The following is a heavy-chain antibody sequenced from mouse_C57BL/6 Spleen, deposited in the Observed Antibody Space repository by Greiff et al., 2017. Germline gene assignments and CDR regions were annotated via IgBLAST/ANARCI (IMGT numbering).Heavy chain of an antibody. V-gene: IGHV1-59*01. J-gene: IGHJ2*01. CDR1: GYTFTSYW. Sequence: QVQLQQPGAELVRPGTSVKLSCKASGYTFTSYWMHWVKQRPGQGLEWIGVIDPSDSYTNYNQKFKGKATLTVDTSSSTAYMQLSSLTSEDSAVYYCARHYYGSSLYYFDYWGQGTTLTVSS. D-gene: IGHD1-1*01. CDR2: IDPSDSYT. CDR3: ARHYYGSSLYYFDY.